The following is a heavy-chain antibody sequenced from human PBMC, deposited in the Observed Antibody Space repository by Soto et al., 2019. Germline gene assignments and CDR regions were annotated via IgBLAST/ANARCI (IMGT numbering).Heavy chain of an antibody. D-gene: IGHD6-13*01. CDR1: GFTFSSYA. CDR2: ISGSGDST. V-gene: IGHV3-23*01. J-gene: IGHJ6*03. Sequence: GGSLRLSCAASGFTFSSYAMSWVRQAPGKGLERVSTISGSGDSTYYADSVKGRFTISRDNSKNTLHLQMNSLRAEDTALYYCAKRAGYGASFYYMDVWGKGTTVTVSS. CDR3: AKRAGYGASFYYMDV.